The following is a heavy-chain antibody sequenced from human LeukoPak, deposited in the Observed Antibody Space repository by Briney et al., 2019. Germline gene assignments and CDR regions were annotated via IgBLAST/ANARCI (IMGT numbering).Heavy chain of an antibody. Sequence: PGGSLRLSCAASGFTFSSYWMHWVRQAPGKGLVCVSRINSDGSSTTYADTVKRRFTISRDNAKNKLYLQMNSLRAEDTAVYYCATSGSYRWGQGTLVTVSS. CDR1: GFTFSSYW. V-gene: IGHV3-74*01. J-gene: IGHJ4*02. CDR2: INSDGSST. D-gene: IGHD1-26*01. CDR3: ATSGSYR.